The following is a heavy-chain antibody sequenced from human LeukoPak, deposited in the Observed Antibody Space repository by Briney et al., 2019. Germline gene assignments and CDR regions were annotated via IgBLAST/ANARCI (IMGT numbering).Heavy chain of an antibody. Sequence: GGSLRLSCAGSGCIFNNYAMHWVRQPPGKGLEWVSGISWNSGSIDYADSVKGRFTISRDNAKNSLYLQMHSLRADDTAVYYCAKDPHFDFWSGYSYHLDQWGQGTLVTVSS. CDR1: GCIFNNYA. J-gene: IGHJ4*02. D-gene: IGHD3-3*01. V-gene: IGHV3-9*01. CDR2: ISWNSGSI. CDR3: AKDPHFDFWSGYSYHLDQ.